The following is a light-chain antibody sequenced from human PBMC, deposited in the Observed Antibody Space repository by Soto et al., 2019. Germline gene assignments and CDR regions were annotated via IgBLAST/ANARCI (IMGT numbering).Light chain of an antibody. CDR3: QQRSNWPPT. Sequence: EIVLTQSPATLSLSPGERATLSCRASQSVSNNYLAWYQQKPGQAPRLLIYGASNRATGIPDRSSASGSGTDLSLTISSLEPEDFAVYDCQQRSNWPPTFGQGTRLEIK. CDR2: GAS. CDR1: QSVSNNY. J-gene: IGKJ5*01. V-gene: IGKV3-11*01.